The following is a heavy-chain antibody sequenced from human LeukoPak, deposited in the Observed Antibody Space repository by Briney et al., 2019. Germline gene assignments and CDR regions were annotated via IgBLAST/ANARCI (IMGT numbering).Heavy chain of an antibody. J-gene: IGHJ4*02. CDR2: ISSSSSYI. CDR3: AKDPERWLQTHIDY. CDR1: GFTFSTYA. Sequence: GGSLRLSCTASGFTFSTYAMNWVRQAPGKGLEWVSSISSSSSYIYYADSVKGRFTISRDNAKNSLYLQMNSLRAEDTAVYYCAKDPERWLQTHIDYWGQGTLVTVSS. V-gene: IGHV3-21*01. D-gene: IGHD5-24*01.